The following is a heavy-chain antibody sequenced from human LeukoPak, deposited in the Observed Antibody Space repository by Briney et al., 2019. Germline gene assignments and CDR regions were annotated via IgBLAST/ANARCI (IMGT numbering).Heavy chain of an antibody. J-gene: IGHJ4*02. D-gene: IGHD3-10*01. Sequence: GETLRLSCVASGFTFRHYDMSWVRQAPGKGLEWVSSINTNGGSTYYADSLHGRFTISRDNAKNSLYLQMNSLRAEDRAVYYCARGRGGLLWFGEFNSWGQGTLVTVSS. CDR1: GFTFRHYD. CDR3: ARGRGGLLWFGEFNS. CDR2: INTNGGST. V-gene: IGHV3-23*01.